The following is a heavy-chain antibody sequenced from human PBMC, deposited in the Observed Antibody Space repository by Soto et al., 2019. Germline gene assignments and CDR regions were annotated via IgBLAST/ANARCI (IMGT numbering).Heavy chain of an antibody. D-gene: IGHD3-9*01. CDR2: ISAYNGNT. Sequence: ASVKVSCKASGYTFTSYGISWVRQAPGQGLEWMGWISAYNGNTNYAQKLQGRVTMTTDTSTSTAYMELRSLRSDDTAVYYCARDFYDILTGYYSGPHNWFDTWGQGTLVTVSS. CDR1: GYTFTSYG. J-gene: IGHJ5*02. V-gene: IGHV1-18*01. CDR3: ARDFYDILTGYYSGPHNWFDT.